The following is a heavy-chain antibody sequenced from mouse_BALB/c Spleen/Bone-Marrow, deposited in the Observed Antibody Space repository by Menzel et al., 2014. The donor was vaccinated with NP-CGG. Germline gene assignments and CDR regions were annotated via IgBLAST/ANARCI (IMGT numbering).Heavy chain of an antibody. Sequence: QVQLQQSGPELVKPGASVRISCKASGYTFTSYYIHWVKQRPGQGLEWIGWIYPGNVNTKYNEKFKGKATLTADKSSSTANMQLSSLTSEDSAVYFCARWGNYGDYAMDYWGQGTSVTVSS. CDR2: IYPGNVNT. CDR3: ARWGNYGDYAMDY. V-gene: IGHV1S56*01. J-gene: IGHJ4*01. D-gene: IGHD2-1*01. CDR1: GYTFTSYY.